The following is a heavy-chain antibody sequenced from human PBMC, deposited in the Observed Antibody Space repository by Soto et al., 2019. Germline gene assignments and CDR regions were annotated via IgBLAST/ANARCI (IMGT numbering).Heavy chain of an antibody. Sequence: KASETLSLTCTVSGGSISSGGYYWSWIRQHPGKGLEWIGYIYYSGSTYYNPSLKSRVTISVDTSKNQFSLKLSSVTAADTAVYYCARGREGGHYDFWSGYRPLSSNYYYGMDVWGQGTTVTVSS. D-gene: IGHD3-3*01. V-gene: IGHV4-31*03. CDR1: GGSISSGGYY. CDR3: ARGREGGHYDFWSGYRPLSSNYYYGMDV. CDR2: IYYSGST. J-gene: IGHJ6*02.